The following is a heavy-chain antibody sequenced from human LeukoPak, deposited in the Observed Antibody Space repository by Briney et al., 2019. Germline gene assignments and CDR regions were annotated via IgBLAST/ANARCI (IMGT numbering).Heavy chain of an antibody. V-gene: IGHV3-21*01. Sequence: GGSLTLSCAASGFTFSSYGMNWVRQAPGQGLEWVSSISSSSIYISYADSVKGRFTISRDNATNSLYLQMNSLRVEDTAVYYCARDHKPTVTTSALFDYWGRGTLVTVSS. J-gene: IGHJ4*02. CDR2: ISSSSIYI. CDR1: GFTFSSYG. CDR3: ARDHKPTVTTSALFDY. D-gene: IGHD1-1*01.